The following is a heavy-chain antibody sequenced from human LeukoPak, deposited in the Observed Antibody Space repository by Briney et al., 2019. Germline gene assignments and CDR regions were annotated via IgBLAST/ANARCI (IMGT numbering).Heavy chain of an antibody. V-gene: IGHV3-74*01. D-gene: IGHD5-12*01. CDR2: INTDGSST. CDR1: GFTFSSYA. J-gene: IGHJ5*02. CDR3: ARDSDYEIVDP. Sequence: GGSLRLSCAASGFTFSSYAMNWVRQAPGKGLVWISHINTDGSSTSYADSVKGRFTISRDNAKNTLYLQMNSLRAEDTAVYYCARDSDYEIVDPWGQGTLVTVSS.